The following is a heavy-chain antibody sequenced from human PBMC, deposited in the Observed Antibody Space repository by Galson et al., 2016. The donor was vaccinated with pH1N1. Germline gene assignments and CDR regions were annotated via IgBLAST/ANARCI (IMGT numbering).Heavy chain of an antibody. J-gene: IGHJ3*02. D-gene: IGHD3-10*01. CDR3: ARFHSSGNYNGAFDI. CDR2: IKPGDSDT. CDR1: GYRFTSYW. V-gene: IGHV5-51*01. Sequence: QSGAEVKKPGESLKISCKGSGYRFTSYWIGWVRQMPGKGLEWMGMIKPGDSDTRYSPSFQGQVIISADKSISTAYLQWSSLKAPDTAMYYCARFHSSGNYNGAFDIWGQGTMVTVSS.